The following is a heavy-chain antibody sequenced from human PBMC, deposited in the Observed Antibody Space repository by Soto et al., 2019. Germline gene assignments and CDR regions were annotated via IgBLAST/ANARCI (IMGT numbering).Heavy chain of an antibody. CDR3: ARVGYYDSSGYYAFDY. J-gene: IGHJ4*02. D-gene: IGHD3-22*01. CDR2: INPNSGGT. CDR1: GYTFTGYY. V-gene: IGHV1-2*04. Sequence: ASVKLSCKASGYTFTGYYMHWVRQAPGQGLEWMGWINPNSGGTNYAQKFQGWVTMTRDTSISTAYMELSRLRSDDTAVYYCARVGYYDSSGYYAFDYWGQGTLVTVSS.